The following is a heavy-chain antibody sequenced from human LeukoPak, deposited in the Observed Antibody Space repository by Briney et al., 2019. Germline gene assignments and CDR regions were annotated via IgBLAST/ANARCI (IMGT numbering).Heavy chain of an antibody. D-gene: IGHD2-2*02. J-gene: IGHJ6*03. CDR2: ISSSSSYI. CDR1: GFTFSSYS. CDR3: VRLTLDTAYSHYYYMDV. Sequence: GGSLRLSCAASGFTFSSYSMNWVRQAPGKGLEWVSSISSSSSYIYYADSVKGRFTISRDNAKNSLYLQMNSLKTEDTAVYYCVRLTLDTAYSHYYYMDVWGKGTTVTVSS. V-gene: IGHV3-21*04.